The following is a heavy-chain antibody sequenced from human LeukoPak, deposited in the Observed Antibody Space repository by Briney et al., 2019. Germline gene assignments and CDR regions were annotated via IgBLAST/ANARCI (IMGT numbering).Heavy chain of an antibody. CDR2: ISAYNGNT. CDR3: ARSPMVVVPAGLYYFDY. CDR1: GYTFTSCG. V-gene: IGHV1-18*01. J-gene: IGHJ4*02. Sequence: ASVKVSCKASGYTFTSCGISRVRQAPGQGLEWMGWISAYNGNTNYAQKLQGRVTMTTDTSTSTAYMELRSLRSDDTAVYYCARSPMVVVPAGLYYFDYWGQGTLVTVSS. D-gene: IGHD2-2*01.